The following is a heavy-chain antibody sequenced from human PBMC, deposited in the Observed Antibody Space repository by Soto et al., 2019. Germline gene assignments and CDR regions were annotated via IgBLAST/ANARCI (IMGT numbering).Heavy chain of an antibody. CDR2: ISASGGST. D-gene: IGHD3-10*01. CDR1: EFTFSSHV. Sequence: GGSLRLSCAASEFTFSSHVMSWVRQAPGKGLEWVSTISASGGSTYYADSVKGRFIISRDNSKHTLYLQMNSLRTEDTAVNYCANAGSTMVRGVIYGPWGQGTLVTVSS. V-gene: IGHV3-23*01. J-gene: IGHJ5*02. CDR3: ANAGSTMVRGVIYGP.